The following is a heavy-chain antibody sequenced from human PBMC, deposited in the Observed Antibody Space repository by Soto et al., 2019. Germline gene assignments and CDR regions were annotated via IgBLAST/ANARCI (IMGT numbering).Heavy chain of an antibody. V-gene: IGHV3-21*01. J-gene: IGHJ6*02. CDR3: ARDDSSSWGHGMDV. Sequence: EVQLVESGGGLVKPGGSLRLSCAASGFTFSSYSMNWVRQAPGKGLEWVSSISSSSSYICYADSVKGRFTISRDNAKNSLYLQMNSLRAEDTAVYYCARDDSSSWGHGMDVWGQGTTVTVSS. CDR1: GFTFSSYS. D-gene: IGHD6-13*01. CDR2: ISSSSSYI.